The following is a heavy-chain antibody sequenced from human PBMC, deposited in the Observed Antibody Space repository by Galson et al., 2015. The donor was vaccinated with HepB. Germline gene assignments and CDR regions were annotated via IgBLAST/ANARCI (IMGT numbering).Heavy chain of an antibody. D-gene: IGHD3-3*01. V-gene: IGHV1-2*06. CDR3: ARDLNYCDFWSGYSPYYYMDV. CDR2: INPNSGGT. Sequence: SVKVSCKASGYTFTSYYIHWVRQAPGQGLEWMGRINPNSGGTNYAQKFQGRVTMTRDTSISTAYMELSRLRSDDTAIYYCARDLNYCDFWSGYSPYYYMDVWGKGSTVTVSS. CDR1: GYTFTSYY. J-gene: IGHJ6*03.